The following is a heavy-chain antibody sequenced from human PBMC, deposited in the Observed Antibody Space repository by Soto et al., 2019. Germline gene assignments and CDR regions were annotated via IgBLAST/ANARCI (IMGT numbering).Heavy chain of an antibody. CDR3: TRSITRFLEWLFDY. D-gene: IGHD3-3*01. Sequence: ASVKVSCKASGYTFTSYYMQWVRQAPGQGLEWMGIINPSDGTTSYARKFQGRVTVTRDTSTSTVYMELSSLRSEDTAVYYCTRSITRFLEWLFDYWGQGTLVTVSS. CDR2: INPSDGTT. J-gene: IGHJ4*02. CDR1: GYTFTSYY. V-gene: IGHV1-46*03.